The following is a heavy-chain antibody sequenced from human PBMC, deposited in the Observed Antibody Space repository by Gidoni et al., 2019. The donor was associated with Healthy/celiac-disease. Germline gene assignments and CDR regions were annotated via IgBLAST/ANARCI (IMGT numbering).Heavy chain of an antibody. CDR3: ARAGAGAVAGTDY. CDR1: GYTFTGYY. V-gene: IGHV1-2*02. D-gene: IGHD6-19*01. CDR2: INPSRGGT. Sequence: QVQLVQSGAEVKKPGASVKVSCKASGYTFTGYYMPWVRQAPGQGLGWMGGINPSRGGTNDAKKFQGRVTMTRDTSISTAYMELSRLGSDDTAVNYCARAGAGAVAGTDYWGQGTLVTVSS. J-gene: IGHJ4*02.